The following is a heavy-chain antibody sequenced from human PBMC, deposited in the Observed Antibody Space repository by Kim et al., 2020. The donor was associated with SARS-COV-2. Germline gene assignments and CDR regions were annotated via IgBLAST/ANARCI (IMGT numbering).Heavy chain of an antibody. Sequence: GGSLRLSCAASGFTFSYYSMTWVRQAPGKGLEWVSTISDTESTYYADSVKGRFTISRDNPKNTLYVQMNSLRAEDTAVYYCVWTARALTYWGQGILVTVSS. J-gene: IGHJ4*02. V-gene: IGHV3-23*01. CDR2: ISDTEST. D-gene: IGHD6-6*01. CDR1: GFTFSYYS. CDR3: VWTARALTY.